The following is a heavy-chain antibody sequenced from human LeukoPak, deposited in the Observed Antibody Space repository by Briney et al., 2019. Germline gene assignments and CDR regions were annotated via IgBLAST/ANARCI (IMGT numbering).Heavy chain of an antibody. V-gene: IGHV3-48*04. J-gene: IGHJ4*02. CDR1: GFTFSSYS. CDR2: ISSSSSTI. CDR3: ARYFGYSYGYVAPFFDY. D-gene: IGHD5-18*01. Sequence: PGGSLRLSCAASGFTFSSYSMNWVRQAPGKGLEWVSYISSSSSTIYYADSVKGRFTISRDNAKNSLYLQMNSLRAEDTAVYYCARYFGYSYGYVAPFFDYWGQGTLVTVSS.